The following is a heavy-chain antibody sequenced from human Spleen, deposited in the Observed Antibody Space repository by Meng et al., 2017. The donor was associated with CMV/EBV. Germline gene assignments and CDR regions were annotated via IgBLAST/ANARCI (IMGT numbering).Heavy chain of an antibody. V-gene: IGHV3-30*02. D-gene: IGHD3-3*01. CDR1: GFSLSRHG. Sequence: GESLKISCAASGFSLSRHGIHWVRQAPGKGLEWLSFIQYDAIEMDYADSVKGRFTISRDNSKNTVFLQMNSLRVDDTAGYYCAKDTIFRKEAASDIWGLGTRVTVSS. CDR3: AKDTIFRKEAASDI. CDR2: IQYDAIEM. J-gene: IGHJ3*02.